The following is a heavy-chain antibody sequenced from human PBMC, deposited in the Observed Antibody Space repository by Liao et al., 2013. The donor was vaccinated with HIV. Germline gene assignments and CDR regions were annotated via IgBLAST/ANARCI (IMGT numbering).Heavy chain of an antibody. CDR3: ATSQARESLSVTFYYYYYMDV. J-gene: IGHJ6*03. V-gene: IGHV4-61*02. Sequence: QVQLQESGPGLVKPSQTLSLTCTVSGVSMTTDTHYWSWIRQPAGKGLEWIGRVYSSGSPDYNPSLKSRVTISMDTSKNQFSLKLSSVTAADTAVYYCATSQARESLSVTFYYYYYMDVWGKGTTVTVSS. CDR2: VYSSGSP. CDR1: GVSMTTDTHY. D-gene: IGHD6-6*01.